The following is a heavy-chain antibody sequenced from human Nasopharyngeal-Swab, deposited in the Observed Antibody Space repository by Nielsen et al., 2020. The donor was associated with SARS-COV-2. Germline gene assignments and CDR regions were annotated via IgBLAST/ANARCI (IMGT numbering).Heavy chain of an antibody. J-gene: IGHJ4*02. D-gene: IGHD2-2*01. CDR2: ITWNSGTI. Sequence: GGSLRLSCTASGFTFDDYSMNWVRQVPGKGLEWVSGITWNSGTIGYADSVKGRFTIPRDNAKNSLYLQMNSLRPEDTALYYCAKPQTGHQLLDYWGQGTLVTVSS. V-gene: IGHV3-9*01. CDR1: GFTFDDYS. CDR3: AKPQTGHQLLDY.